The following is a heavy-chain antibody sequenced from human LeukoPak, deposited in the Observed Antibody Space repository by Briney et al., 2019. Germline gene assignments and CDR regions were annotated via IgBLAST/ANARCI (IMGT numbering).Heavy chain of an antibody. CDR3: ARHPVYYDILTGYYHY. V-gene: IGHV3-21*01. J-gene: IGHJ4*02. CDR2: ISSSSSYI. D-gene: IGHD3-9*01. CDR1: GFTFSSYS. Sequence: PGGSLRLSCAASGFTFSSYSMNWVRQAPGKGLGWVSSISSSSSYIYYADSVKGRFTISRDNAKNSLYLQMNSLRAEDTAVYYCARHPVYYDILTGYYHYWGQGTLVTVSS.